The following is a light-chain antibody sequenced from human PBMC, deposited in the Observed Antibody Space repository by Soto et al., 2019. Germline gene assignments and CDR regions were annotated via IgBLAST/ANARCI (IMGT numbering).Light chain of an antibody. CDR2: DAS. CDR3: QQSYSSPYT. Sequence: DIQMTQSPSSLSASVGDRVTITCRATQSITSYLNWYHQKPGKAPNLLIYDASNLQSGVPSRFSGSGSGTDFALTISSLQPEDFATYYCQQSYSSPYTFGQGTKLEI. J-gene: IGKJ2*01. CDR1: QSITSY. V-gene: IGKV1-39*01.